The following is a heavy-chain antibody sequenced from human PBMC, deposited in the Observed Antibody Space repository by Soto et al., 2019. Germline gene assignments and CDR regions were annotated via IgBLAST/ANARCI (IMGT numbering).Heavy chain of an antibody. J-gene: IGHJ4*02. CDR2: IYWNGDR. Sequence: QITLKESGPTLLEPTQTLTLTCTSSGFSLTTSGVGVGWIRQPPGKALEWLAVIYWNGDRRYSPSLENRLTITRDTSKNQVVLTMTNLDALDTGTYFCAHRRPADVSSSRYFFEYWGQGTLVTVSS. V-gene: IGHV2-5*01. D-gene: IGHD6-6*01. CDR3: AHRRPADVSSSRYFFEY. CDR1: GFSLTTSGVG.